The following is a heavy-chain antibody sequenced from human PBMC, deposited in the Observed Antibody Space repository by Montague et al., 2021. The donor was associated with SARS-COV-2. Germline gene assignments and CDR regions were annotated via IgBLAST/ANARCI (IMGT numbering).Heavy chain of an antibody. CDR2: INHSGST. V-gene: IGHV4-34*01. Sequence: SETLSLTCAVSGGSFSGYYWSWLRQPPGKGLEWIGEINHSGSTNYNPSLKSRVTISIDTSKNQFSLKLSSVTAADTAVYYCARRDYYGSGSYYNSGFDHWGQGTLVTVSS. D-gene: IGHD3-10*01. CDR3: ARRDYYGSGSYYNSGFDH. J-gene: IGHJ5*02. CDR1: GGSFSGYY.